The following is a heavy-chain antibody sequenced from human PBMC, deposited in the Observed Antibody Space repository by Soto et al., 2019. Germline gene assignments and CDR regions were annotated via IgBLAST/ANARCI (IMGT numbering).Heavy chain of an antibody. Sequence: GASVKVSCKASGYTFTSYYMHWVRQAPGQGLEWMGIINPSGGSTSYAQKFQGRVTMTRDTSTSTVYMELSSLRSEDTAVYYCARGDSGYSYGLNWFDPWRQGTLVTVSS. CDR3: ARGDSGYSYGLNWFDP. CDR2: INPSGGST. V-gene: IGHV1-46*01. CDR1: GYTFTSYY. D-gene: IGHD5-18*01. J-gene: IGHJ5*02.